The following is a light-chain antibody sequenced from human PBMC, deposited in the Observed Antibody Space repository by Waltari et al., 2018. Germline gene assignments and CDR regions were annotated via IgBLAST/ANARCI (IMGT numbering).Light chain of an antibody. Sequence: QSALTQPASVSGSPGQSISISCTGSSSDVCNFLLLSWYQQHPGKAPKVIIYEGNKRPSGLSDRFSGSKSGNTASLTISGLQPDDEADYYCCSYVGGTSWVFGGGTKLTVL. CDR3: CSYVGGTSWV. CDR1: SSDVCNFLL. CDR2: EGN. V-gene: IGLV2-23*01. J-gene: IGLJ3*02.